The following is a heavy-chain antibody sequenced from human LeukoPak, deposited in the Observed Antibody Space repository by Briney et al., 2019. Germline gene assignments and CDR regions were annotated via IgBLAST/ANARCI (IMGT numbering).Heavy chain of an antibody. CDR3: ARVVRLGWYFNL. Sequence: KPSETLSLTCAVYGGSFSGYYWSWIRQPPGKGLEWIGEINHSGSTNYNPSLKSRVTISVDTSKNQFSLKLSSVTAADTAVYYCARVVRLGWYFNLWGRGTLVTVSS. CDR2: INHSGST. J-gene: IGHJ2*01. V-gene: IGHV4-34*01. D-gene: IGHD3-9*01. CDR1: GGSFSGYY.